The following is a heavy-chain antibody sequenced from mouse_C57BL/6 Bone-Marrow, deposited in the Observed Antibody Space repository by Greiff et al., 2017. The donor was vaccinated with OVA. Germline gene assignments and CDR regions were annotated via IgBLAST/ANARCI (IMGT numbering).Heavy chain of an antibody. CDR3: AREGLRRRGYFDY. J-gene: IGHJ2*01. D-gene: IGHD2-4*01. Sequence: QVQLKESGPELVKPGASVKISCKASGYAFSSSWMNWVKQRPGKGLEWIGRIYPGDGDTNYNGKFKGKATLTADKSSSTAYMQLSSLTSEDSAVYFCAREGLRRRGYFDYWGQGTTLTVSS. CDR1: GYAFSSSW. CDR2: IYPGDGDT. V-gene: IGHV1-82*01.